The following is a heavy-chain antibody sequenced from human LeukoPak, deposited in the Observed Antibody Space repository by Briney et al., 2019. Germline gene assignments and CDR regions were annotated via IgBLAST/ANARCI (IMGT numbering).Heavy chain of an antibody. D-gene: IGHD3-10*01. CDR3: ARYPTVGFGELSPYDY. Sequence: GGSLRLSCAASGFTFSSYAMSWVRQAPGKGLEWVSAITGSGGSTYYADSVKGRFTISRDNSKNTLYLQMNSLRAEDTAVYYCARYPTVGFGELSPYDYWGQGTLVTVSS. V-gene: IGHV3-23*01. CDR1: GFTFSSYA. J-gene: IGHJ4*02. CDR2: ITGSGGST.